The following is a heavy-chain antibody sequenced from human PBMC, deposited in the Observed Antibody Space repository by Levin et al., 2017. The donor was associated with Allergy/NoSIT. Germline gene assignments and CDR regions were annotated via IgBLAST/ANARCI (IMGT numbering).Heavy chain of an antibody. J-gene: IGHJ4*02. CDR2: ISWNSNKI. D-gene: IGHD6-6*01. Sequence: QPGGSLRLSCAASGFSLDDYAMHWVRQAPGKGLEWVSGISWNSNKIDYADSVKGRFTISKDNAKNSLFRQMARLRGDDRALYYCAKGHSSSSDVFEFCGQGTLVTVSS. CDR3: AKGHSSSSDVFEF. CDR1: GFSLDDYA. V-gene: IGHV3-9*01.